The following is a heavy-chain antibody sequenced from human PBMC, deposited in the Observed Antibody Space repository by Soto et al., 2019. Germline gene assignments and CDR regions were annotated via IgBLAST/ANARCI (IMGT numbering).Heavy chain of an antibody. CDR2: IYYSEST. D-gene: IGHD3-22*01. CDR1: GGSISSGDYY. J-gene: IGHJ4*02. V-gene: IGHV4-30-4*01. CDR3: ARVNTIIVRKKGHFDY. Sequence: PSETLSLTCTVSGGSISSGDYYWSWIRQPPGKGLEWIGYIYYSESTYYNPSLKSRVTISVDTSKNQFSLKLSSVTAADTAVYYCARVNTIIVRKKGHFDYWGKGPLVTVSS.